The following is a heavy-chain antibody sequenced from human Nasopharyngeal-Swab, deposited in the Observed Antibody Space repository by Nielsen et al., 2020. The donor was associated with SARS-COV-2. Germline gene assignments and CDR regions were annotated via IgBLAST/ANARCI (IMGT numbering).Heavy chain of an antibody. CDR1: GGSINIYY. Sequence: SETLSLTCTVSGGSINIYYWGWIRQPPGKGLDWVGSFYYIGSIYYNPSLKSRVTISVDTSKNQVSLRVTSVTTADTAVYYCARGSDHSNNWFDPWGQGTLVTVSS. D-gene: IGHD6-13*01. CDR3: ARGSDHSNNWFDP. CDR2: FYYIGSI. J-gene: IGHJ5*02. V-gene: IGHV4-59*13.